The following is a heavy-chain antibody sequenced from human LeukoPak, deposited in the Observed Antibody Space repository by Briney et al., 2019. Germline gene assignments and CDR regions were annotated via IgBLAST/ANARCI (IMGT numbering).Heavy chain of an antibody. CDR1: GFTFSDYY. CDR2: IFPSGGEI. Sequence: GGSLRLSCAASGFTFSDYYMSWVRQPPGKGLEWVSSIFPSGGEIHYADSVRGRFTISRDNSKSTLSLQMNSLRAEDTAIYYCATYRQVLLPFESWGQGTLVTVSS. CDR3: ATYRQVLLPFES. D-gene: IGHD2-8*02. J-gene: IGHJ4*02. V-gene: IGHV3-23*01.